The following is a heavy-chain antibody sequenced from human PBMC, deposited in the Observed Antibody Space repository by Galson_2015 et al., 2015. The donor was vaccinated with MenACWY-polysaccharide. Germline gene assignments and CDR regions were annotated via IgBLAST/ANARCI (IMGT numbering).Heavy chain of an antibody. CDR2: VSGRSGTT. D-gene: IGHD1-26*01. CDR1: GFTFSSYA. V-gene: IGHV3-23*01. CDR3: AKESWYEGATSRFDI. J-gene: IGHJ3*02. Sequence: SLRLSCAASGFTFSSYAISWLRQAPGKGLEWVSAVSGRSGTTYYADSVKGRFTISRDNSRDMLWLQMNSLIDEDTAVYFCAKESWYEGATSRFDIWGQGTMVTVSS.